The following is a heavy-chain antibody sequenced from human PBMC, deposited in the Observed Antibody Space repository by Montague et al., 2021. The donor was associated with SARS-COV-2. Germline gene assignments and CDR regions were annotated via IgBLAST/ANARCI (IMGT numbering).Heavy chain of an antibody. CDR1: GGSFSGYY. D-gene: IGHD4-17*01. CDR3: ARGSTVTHY. V-gene: IGHV4-34*01. Sequence: SETLSLTCAVYGGSFSGYYWSWIRQPPGKGLEWIGEINYSGSTNYNPSLKSRVTISVDTSKNHFSLKLSSVTAADTAVYYCARGSTVTHYWGQGTLVTVSS. J-gene: IGHJ4*02. CDR2: INYSGST.